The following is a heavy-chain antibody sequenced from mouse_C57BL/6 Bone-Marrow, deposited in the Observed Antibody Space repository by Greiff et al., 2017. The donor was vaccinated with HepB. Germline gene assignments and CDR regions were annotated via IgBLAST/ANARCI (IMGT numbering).Heavy chain of an antibody. Sequence: EVQMQQSGPELVKPGASVKMSCKASGYTFTDYNMHWVKQSHGKSLEWIGYINPNNGGTSYNQKFKGKATLTVNKSSSTAYMELRSLTSEDSAVYYCARYGTLGRDYWGQGTTLKVSS. CDR2: INPNNGGT. V-gene: IGHV1-22*01. CDR3: ARYGTLGRDY. J-gene: IGHJ2*01. CDR1: GYTFTDYN. D-gene: IGHD2-1*01.